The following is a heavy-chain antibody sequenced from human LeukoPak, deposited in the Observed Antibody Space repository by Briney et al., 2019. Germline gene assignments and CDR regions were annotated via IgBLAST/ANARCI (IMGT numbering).Heavy chain of an antibody. V-gene: IGHV1-8*01. CDR2: MNPNSGNT. J-gene: IGHJ5*02. CDR3: AKDSQWFGEGWFDP. CDR1: GYTFTSYD. D-gene: IGHD3-10*01. Sequence: ASVKVSCKASGYTFTSYDINWVRQATGQGLEWMGWMNPNSGNTGYAQKFQGRVTMTRNTSISTAYMELSSLRSEDTAVYYCAKDSQWFGEGWFDPWGQGTLVTVSS.